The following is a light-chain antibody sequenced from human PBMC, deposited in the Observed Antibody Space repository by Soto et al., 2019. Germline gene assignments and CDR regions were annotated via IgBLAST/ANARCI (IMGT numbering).Light chain of an antibody. Sequence: EIVLTQSPATLSLSPGERATLSCRASQSISTYLAWYQQKPGQAPRLLIYDASNRATGIPARFSGSGSGTDFTRSISSLEPEDFAVYYCQHRTNWPPFTFGTGTKVDIK. CDR3: QHRTNWPPFT. CDR2: DAS. V-gene: IGKV3-11*01. J-gene: IGKJ3*01. CDR1: QSISTY.